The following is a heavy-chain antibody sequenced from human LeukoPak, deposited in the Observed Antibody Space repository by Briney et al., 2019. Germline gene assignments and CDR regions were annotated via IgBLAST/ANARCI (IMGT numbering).Heavy chain of an antibody. CDR2: IYYSGST. J-gene: IGHJ4*02. D-gene: IGHD3-22*01. V-gene: IGHV4-61*01. CDR1: GGSISSNSYY. Sequence: PSETLSLTCAVSGGSISSNSYYWSWIRQPPGKGLEWIGYIYYSGSTNYNPSLKSRVTISVDTSKNQFSLKLSSVTAADTAVYYCARGGLLLFGTNYFDYWGQGTLVTVSS. CDR3: ARGGLLLFGTNYFDY.